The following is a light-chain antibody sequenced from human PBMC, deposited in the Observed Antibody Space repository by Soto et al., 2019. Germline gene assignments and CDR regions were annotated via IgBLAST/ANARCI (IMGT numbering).Light chain of an antibody. V-gene: IGLV1-40*01. CDR1: VSNIGAGYD. Sequence: QSVLTQPSSVSGAPGQRVTISCGGGVSNIGAGYDVHWYQLLPGRAPKLLIFGNSNRPSGVPDRFSGSRSGPSASLDITGLQAEDEGDYFCMSYDNSLSGSRAFGTGTKVTVL. CDR3: MSYDNSLSGSRA. J-gene: IGLJ1*01. CDR2: GNS.